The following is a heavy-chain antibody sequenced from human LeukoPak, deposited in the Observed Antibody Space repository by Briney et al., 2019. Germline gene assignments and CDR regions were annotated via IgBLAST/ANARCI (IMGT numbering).Heavy chain of an antibody. CDR3: ARGGAAAGMYNWFDP. D-gene: IGHD6-13*01. CDR1: GGSISSSTYY. CDR2: IYYSGNT. Sequence: PSETLSLTCTVSGGSISSSTYYWGWIRQPPGKGLEWIGNIYYSGNTYYNPSLKSRVTISVDTSKNQFSLKLSSVTAADTAVYYCARGGAAAGMYNWFDPWGQGTLVTVSS. J-gene: IGHJ5*02. V-gene: IGHV4-39*07.